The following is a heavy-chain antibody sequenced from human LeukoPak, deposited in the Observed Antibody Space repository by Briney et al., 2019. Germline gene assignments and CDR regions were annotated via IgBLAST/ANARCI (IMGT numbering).Heavy chain of an antibody. D-gene: IGHD3-10*01. V-gene: IGHV4-39*07. J-gene: IGHJ4*02. CDR3: ARVVEDYYGSGTPTYYFDY. Sequence: SETLSLTCTVSGGSISSSSYYWGWIRQPPGKGLEWIGSIYYSGSTNYNPSLKSRVTISVDTSKNQFSLKLSSVTAADTAVYYCARVVEDYYGSGTPTYYFDYWGQGTLVTVSS. CDR2: IYYSGST. CDR1: GGSISSSSYY.